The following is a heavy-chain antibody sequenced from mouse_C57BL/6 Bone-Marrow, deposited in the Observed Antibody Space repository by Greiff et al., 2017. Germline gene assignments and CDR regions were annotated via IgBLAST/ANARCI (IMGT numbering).Heavy chain of an antibody. CDR1: GYAFTNYL. Sequence: VQLQQSGAELVRPGTSVKVSCKASGYAFTNYLIEWVKQRPGQGLEWIGVINPGSGGTNYNEKFKGKATLTADKSSSTAYMQLSSLTSEDSAVDFCARGAGYYVGFAYWGQGTLVTVSA. V-gene: IGHV1-54*01. CDR3: ARGAGYYVGFAY. J-gene: IGHJ3*01. D-gene: IGHD2-3*01. CDR2: INPGSGGT.